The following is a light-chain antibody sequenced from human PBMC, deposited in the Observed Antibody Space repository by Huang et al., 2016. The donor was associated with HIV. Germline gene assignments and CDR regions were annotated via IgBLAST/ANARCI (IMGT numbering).Light chain of an antibody. CDR2: GAS. CDR3: QQSYKT. J-gene: IGKJ1*01. CDR1: QSISRF. Sequence: DIQLTQSPSSQSASVGDRVTITCRASQSISRFLNWYQQKPGTAPKLLIYGASSLQSEVPSRFIGSGSVTDFTLTINSLQPEDFATYYCQQSYKTFGQGTKVEMK. V-gene: IGKV1-39*01.